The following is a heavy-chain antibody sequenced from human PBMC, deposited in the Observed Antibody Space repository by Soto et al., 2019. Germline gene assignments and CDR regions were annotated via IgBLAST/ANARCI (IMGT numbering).Heavy chain of an antibody. J-gene: IGHJ4*02. V-gene: IGHV1-3*01. CDR3: AIGWNDFPH. Sequence: QVQLVQSGAEVKKPGASVKVSCKASGYTFASYTLHWVRQAPGQRFEWLGWISAGNGNTKSSQKFQDRVTFDRNTSASTVYMELSRLRSEDTAVYYCAIGWNDFPHWGQGTLVTVSS. CDR1: GYTFASYT. D-gene: IGHD1-1*01. CDR2: ISAGNGNT.